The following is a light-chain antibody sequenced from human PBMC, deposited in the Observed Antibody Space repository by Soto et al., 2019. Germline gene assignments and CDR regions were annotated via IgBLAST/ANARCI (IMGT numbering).Light chain of an antibody. CDR2: TVS. V-gene: IGLV2-14*01. J-gene: IGLJ1*01. Sequence: QSAVTQPASVSGSPGQSITISCTGTSSDVGANIFVSWYQQHPGKVPKLMIYTVSSRPSGVSQRFSESKSGNTASLTISGLQAEDEADYYCSSFTTDSTYVFGTGTKVTVL. CDR3: SSFTTDSTYV. CDR1: SSDVGANIF.